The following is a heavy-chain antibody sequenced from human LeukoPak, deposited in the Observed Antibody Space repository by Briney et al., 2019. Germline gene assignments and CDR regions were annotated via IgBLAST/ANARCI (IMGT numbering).Heavy chain of an antibody. CDR1: GGTFNNYA. CDR2: IIPIFGTA. Sequence: SVKVSCKASGGTFNNYAISWVRQAPGQGLEWMGGIIPIFGTANYAQKFQGRVTITADESTRTAYMELSSLRSEDTAVYYCARDTRHRYCSSTSCYRGWLDPWGQGTLVTVSS. D-gene: IGHD2-2*01. CDR3: ARDTRHRYCSSTSCYRGWLDP. V-gene: IGHV1-69*13. J-gene: IGHJ5*02.